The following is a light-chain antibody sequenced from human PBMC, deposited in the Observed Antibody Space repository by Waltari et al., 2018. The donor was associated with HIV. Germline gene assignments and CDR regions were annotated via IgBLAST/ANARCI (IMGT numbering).Light chain of an antibody. V-gene: IGLV2-11*01. J-gene: IGLJ2*01. CDR1: SSDVGGYNY. Sequence: QSALTQPHSVSGSPGQSVTISCTGTSSDVGGYNYVSWYQQHPGKAPKLMIYDVSKRPSGVPDRFSGSKSGNTASLTISGLQAEDEADYYCCSYAGSYGVVFGGGTKLTVL. CDR3: CSYAGSYGVV. CDR2: DVS.